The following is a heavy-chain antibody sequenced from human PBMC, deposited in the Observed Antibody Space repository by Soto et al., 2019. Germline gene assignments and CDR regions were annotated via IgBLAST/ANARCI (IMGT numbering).Heavy chain of an antibody. CDR3: TRVPQLEPTQPSSAYYFDY. Sequence: GGSLRLSCTASGFTFGDYAMSWFRQAPGKGLEWVGFIRSKAYGGTTEYAASVKGRFTISRDDSKSIAYLQMNSLKTEDTAVYYCTRVPQLEPTQPSSAYYFDYWGQGTLVTVSS. J-gene: IGHJ4*02. CDR1: GFTFGDYA. V-gene: IGHV3-49*03. CDR2: IRSKAYGGTT. D-gene: IGHD1-1*01.